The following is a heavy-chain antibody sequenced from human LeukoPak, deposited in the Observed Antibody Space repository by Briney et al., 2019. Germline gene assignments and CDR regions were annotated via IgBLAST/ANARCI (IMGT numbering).Heavy chain of an antibody. CDR1: GGSFSGYY. V-gene: IGHV4-34*01. Sequence: SETLSLTCAVYGGSFSGYYWSWIRQPPGKGLEWIGEINHSGSTNYNPSLKSRVTISVDTSKNQFSLKLSSVTAADTAVYYCARLVARALDYWGQGTLVTVSS. D-gene: IGHD2-15*01. J-gene: IGHJ4*02. CDR3: ARLVARALDY. CDR2: INHSGST.